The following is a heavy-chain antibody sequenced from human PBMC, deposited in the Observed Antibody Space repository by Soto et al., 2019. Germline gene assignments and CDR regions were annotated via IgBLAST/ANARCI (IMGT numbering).Heavy chain of an antibody. CDR1: RGSLSSGSYY. Sequence: ATLSLSCTVSRGSLSSGSYYWSWIRQPPGKGLEWIGYIYYSGSTNYNPSLKSRVTISVDTSKNQFSLKLSSVTAADTAVYYCARDSPWYSYDDSAAFDICGQRTMVTVSS. CDR2: IYYSGST. V-gene: IGHV4-61*01. J-gene: IGHJ3*02. CDR3: ARDSPWYSYDDSAAFDI. D-gene: IGHD3-22*01.